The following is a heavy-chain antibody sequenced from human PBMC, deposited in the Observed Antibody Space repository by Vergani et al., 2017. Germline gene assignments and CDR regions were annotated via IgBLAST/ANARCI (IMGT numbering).Heavy chain of an antibody. J-gene: IGHJ4*02. CDR3: ARHDLRIAAAGTFDY. V-gene: IGHV4-38-2*01. Sequence: QVQLQESGPGLVKPSETLSLTCAVSGYSISSGYYWGWIRQPPGKGLEWIGSIYHSGSTYYNPSLKSRVTISVDTSKNQFSLKLSSVTAADTAVYYCARHDLRIAAAGTFDYWGQGTLVTVS. CDR2: IYHSGST. D-gene: IGHD6-13*01. CDR1: GYSISSGYY.